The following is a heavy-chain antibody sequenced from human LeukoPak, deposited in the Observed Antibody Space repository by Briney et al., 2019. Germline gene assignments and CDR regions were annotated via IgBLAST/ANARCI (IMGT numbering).Heavy chain of an antibody. CDR3: ARGRGPPNTNRDFYYYYYMDV. CDR2: INAANGHT. J-gene: IGHJ6*03. V-gene: IGHV1-3*03. Sequence: GASVKVSCKASGYTFTSYAMHWVRQAPGQRFEWMGWINAANGHTKYSQEFQDRITITRDTSATTAYMELSNLRSEDMALYYCARGRGPPNTNRDFYYYYYMDVWGTGTTVTVSS. D-gene: IGHD3-10*01. CDR1: GYTFTSYA.